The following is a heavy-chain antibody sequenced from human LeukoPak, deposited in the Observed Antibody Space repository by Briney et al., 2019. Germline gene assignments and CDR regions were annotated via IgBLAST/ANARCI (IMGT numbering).Heavy chain of an antibody. CDR3: VCDCGLDY. Sequence: GSLRLSCAASGFNFDTYAMGLVRQAPGKGLVWVSSVSGSTGDTFYADSVQGRFTISRYNSRSTLYLQMNSLRVEDTAFYHCVCDCGLDYWGQGTLVTVSS. CDR1: GFNFDTYA. V-gene: IGHV3-23*01. D-gene: IGHD2-21*01. CDR2: VSGSTGDT. J-gene: IGHJ4*02.